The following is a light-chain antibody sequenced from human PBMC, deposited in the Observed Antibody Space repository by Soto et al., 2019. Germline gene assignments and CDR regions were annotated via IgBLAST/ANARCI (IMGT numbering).Light chain of an antibody. Sequence: EIVLTQSPGTLSLSPGERATLSCRASQSVSRNYLAWYQQRPGQAPRLLIYDAFNRATGIPDRFSGRGSGTDFTLTISRMEPEDFAVYYCQQEGDSTRTFGQGTKVEIK. CDR2: DAF. CDR1: QSVSRNY. CDR3: QQEGDSTRT. J-gene: IGKJ1*01. V-gene: IGKV3-20*01.